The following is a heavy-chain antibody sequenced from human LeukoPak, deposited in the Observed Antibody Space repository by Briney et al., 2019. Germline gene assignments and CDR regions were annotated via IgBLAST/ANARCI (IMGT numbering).Heavy chain of an antibody. CDR3: ARHAGNHYGDFFDY. Sequence: SETLSLTCTVSDGSITNYYWSWIRQPPGKGLEWLAYSHYSKTTTYHPSLRSRATVSVDASKNQFSLKLSSVTAADTAVYYCARHAGNHYGDFFDYWGQGTLGTVSS. V-gene: IGHV4-59*08. J-gene: IGHJ4*02. CDR1: DGSITNYY. CDR2: SHYSKTT. D-gene: IGHD4-17*01.